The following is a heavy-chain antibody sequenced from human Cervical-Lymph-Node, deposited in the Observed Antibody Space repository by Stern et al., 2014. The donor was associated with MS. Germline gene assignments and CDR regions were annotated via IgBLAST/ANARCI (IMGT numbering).Heavy chain of an antibody. CDR3: ARGRRDSSNWYPFDI. J-gene: IGHJ3*02. Sequence: QVQLVQSGAEVKKPGASVKVSCRVSGGSFRSHAISWVRQAPGQGLEWMGGLLPIFTTTNYAQRFQGRVTITADASSTTAYMELSSLRPEDTAIYFCARGRRDSSNWYPFDIWGQGTMVTVSS. CDR1: GGSFRSHA. D-gene: IGHD6-13*01. V-gene: IGHV1-69*01. CDR2: LLPIFTTT.